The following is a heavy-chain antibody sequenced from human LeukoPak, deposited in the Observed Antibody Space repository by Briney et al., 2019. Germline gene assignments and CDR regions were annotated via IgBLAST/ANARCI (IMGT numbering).Heavy chain of an antibody. V-gene: IGHV3-21*01. CDR3: ARDHDYGGNSPFDY. J-gene: IGHJ4*02. CDR1: GFTFSSYT. D-gene: IGHD4-23*01. Sequence: KTGGSLRLSCASSGFTFSSYTMNWVRQAPGRGLEWVSSISDSSIFIYYADSVKGRFAISRDNAANSLYLQMNSLRAEDTAVYYCARDHDYGGNSPFDYWGQGTLVTVSS. CDR2: ISDSSIFI.